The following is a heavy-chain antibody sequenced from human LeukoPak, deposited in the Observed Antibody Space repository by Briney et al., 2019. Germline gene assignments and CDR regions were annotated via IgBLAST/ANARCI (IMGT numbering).Heavy chain of an antibody. Sequence: GGSLRLSCAASGFSFSSYWMHWVRQAPGKGLEWVANIKEDGSEKYYVGSVKGRFTISRDNVKNSLYLQMNSLRAEDTAVYFCARDRYTSIWGQGILVTVSS. V-gene: IGHV3-7*01. CDR3: ARDRYTSI. CDR1: GFSFSSYW. CDR2: IKEDGSEK. D-gene: IGHD3-16*02. J-gene: IGHJ4*02.